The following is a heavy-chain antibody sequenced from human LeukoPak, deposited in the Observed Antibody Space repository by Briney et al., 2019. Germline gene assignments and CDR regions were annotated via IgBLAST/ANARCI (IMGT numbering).Heavy chain of an antibody. CDR3: GRDRRLLTGDNFDY. Sequence: TGGSLRLSCAVSGSTFSTYWMSWVRQAPGKGLEWVANIKQDGSEKYYVDSVKGRFTISRDNARNSLYLQMNSLRAEDTAVYYGGRDRRLLTGDNFDYWGQGTLVTVSS. CDR1: GSTFSTYW. J-gene: IGHJ4*02. CDR2: IKQDGSEK. V-gene: IGHV3-7*01. D-gene: IGHD3-9*01.